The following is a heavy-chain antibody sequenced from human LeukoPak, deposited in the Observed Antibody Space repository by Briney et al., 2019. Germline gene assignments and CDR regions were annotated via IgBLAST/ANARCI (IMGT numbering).Heavy chain of an antibody. D-gene: IGHD4-17*01. J-gene: IGHJ4*02. Sequence: GGSLRLSCAASGFTFSSYAMSWVRQAPGKGLEWVSGISGGGGSIHYADSVKGRFTISRDNSMNTLYLQMNSLRAEDTAVYYCARYRSVTTGKRFFDYWGQGTLVTVSS. CDR2: ISGGGGSI. CDR3: ARYRSVTTGKRFFDY. V-gene: IGHV3-23*01. CDR1: GFTFSSYA.